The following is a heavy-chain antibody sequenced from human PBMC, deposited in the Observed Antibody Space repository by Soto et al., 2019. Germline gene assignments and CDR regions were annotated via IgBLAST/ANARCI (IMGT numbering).Heavy chain of an antibody. D-gene: IGHD5-18*01. J-gene: IGHJ4*02. Sequence: SETLSLTCAVSGGSISSGGYYWSWIRQHPGKGLEWIGYIYYSGSTYYNPSLKSRVTISVDMSKNQFSLKLSSVTAADTAVYYCARGRQRGYSYGYNYWGQGTLVTVSS. CDR3: ARGRQRGYSYGYNY. V-gene: IGHV4-31*11. CDR1: GGSISSGGYY. CDR2: IYYSGST.